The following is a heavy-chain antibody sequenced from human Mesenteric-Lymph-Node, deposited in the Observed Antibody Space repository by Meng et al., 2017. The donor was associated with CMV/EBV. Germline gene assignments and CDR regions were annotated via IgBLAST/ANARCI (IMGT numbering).Heavy chain of an antibody. D-gene: IGHD5-24*01. CDR3: AREGRDYYNSPRDYFDY. V-gene: IGHV1-46*01. CDR1: GHTFTGYY. J-gene: IGHJ4*02. CDR2: IDPSEGYT. Sequence: ASVKVSCKASGHTFTGYYMHWVRQAPGQGLEWMGVIDPSEGYTSYTQKFQGKVTMTRDTSTGTVYMELSSLRSEDTAVYYCAREGRDYYNSPRDYFDYWGQGTLVTVSS.